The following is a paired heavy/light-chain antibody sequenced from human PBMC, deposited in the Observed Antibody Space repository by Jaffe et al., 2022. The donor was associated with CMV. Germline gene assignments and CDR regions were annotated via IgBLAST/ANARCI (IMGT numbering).Light chain of an antibody. V-gene: IGKV1-9*01. J-gene: IGKJ3*01. Sequence: DIQLTQSPSFLSASVGDRVTITCRASQGISSYLAWYQQKPGKAPKLLIYAASTLQSGVPSRFSGSGSGTEFTLTISSLQPEDFATYYCQQLNSYPPLFGPGTKVDIK. CDR3: QQLNSYPPL. CDR2: AAS. CDR1: QGISSY.
Heavy chain of an antibody. J-gene: IGHJ6*02. D-gene: IGHD6-19*01. V-gene: IGHV3-13*01. CDR1: GFTFSSYD. CDR2: IGTAGDT. Sequence: EVQLVESGGGLVQPGGSLRLSCAASGFTFSSYDMHWVRQATGKGLEWVSAIGTAGDTYYPGSVKGRFTISRENAKNSLYLQMNSLRAGDTAVYYCARGLSISVAGTFYYYYGMDVWGQGTTVTVSS. CDR3: ARGLSISVAGTFYYYYGMDV.